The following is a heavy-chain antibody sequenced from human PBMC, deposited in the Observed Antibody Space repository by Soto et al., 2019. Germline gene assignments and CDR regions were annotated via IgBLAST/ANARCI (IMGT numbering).Heavy chain of an antibody. CDR2: IDPSDSQT. Sequence: GEALKISWKGSGYGFAGYWITWVRQKPGKGREGMGRIDPSDSQTYYSPSFRGHVTISATKSITTVFLQWSSLRASDTAMYYCARQIYDSDTGPNFQYYFDSWGQGTPVTVSS. CDR1: GYGFAGYW. V-gene: IGHV5-10-1*01. J-gene: IGHJ4*02. CDR3: ARQIYDSDTGPNFQYYFDS. D-gene: IGHD3-22*01.